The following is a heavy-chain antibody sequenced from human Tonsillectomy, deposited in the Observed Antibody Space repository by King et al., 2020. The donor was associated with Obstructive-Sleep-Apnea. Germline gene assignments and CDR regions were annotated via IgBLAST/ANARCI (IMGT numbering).Heavy chain of an antibody. J-gene: IGHJ3*02. CDR1: GFTFDDYA. Sequence: VQLVESGGGLVQPGRSLRLSGAVSGFTFDDYAMHWVRQTPGKGLEWVSGISGNCGSIDYAYSVKGRFTISRDSAKNSLHLQMNGLRAEDTALYYCARDIRTGSSSPGAFDIWGQGTMVIVSA. D-gene: IGHD6-13*01. V-gene: IGHV3-9*01. CDR2: ISGNCGSI. CDR3: ARDIRTGSSSPGAFDI.